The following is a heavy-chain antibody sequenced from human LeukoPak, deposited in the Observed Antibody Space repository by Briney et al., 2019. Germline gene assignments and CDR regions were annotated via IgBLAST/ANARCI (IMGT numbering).Heavy chain of an antibody. V-gene: IGHV4-31*03. D-gene: IGHD3-10*01. CDR3: ARAHITQGVVDGFDI. J-gene: IGHJ3*02. CDR1: GGSIISGGYY. CDR2: IYHSGST. Sequence: SQTLSLACTVSGGSIISGGYYWSWIRQHPGKGLEWIGYIYHSGSTYYNPSLKSRVIISVDTSKNQFSLKLSSVTAADTAVYYCARAHITQGVVDGFDIWGQGTMVTVSS.